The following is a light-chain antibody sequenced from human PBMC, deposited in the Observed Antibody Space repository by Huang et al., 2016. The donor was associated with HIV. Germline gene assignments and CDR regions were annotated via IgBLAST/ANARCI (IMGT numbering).Light chain of an antibody. CDR2: AAS. J-gene: IGKJ3*01. Sequence: DIQMTQSPSSLSASVGDRVTITCRASQNISTYLNWYQQKPGKAPKLLIYAASTLQSGVPSRFSGSGSGTDITLTSSSLQAEDVATYYCQQTYSTLTFGPGTKVDIK. CDR3: QQTYSTLT. V-gene: IGKV1-39*01. CDR1: QNISTY.